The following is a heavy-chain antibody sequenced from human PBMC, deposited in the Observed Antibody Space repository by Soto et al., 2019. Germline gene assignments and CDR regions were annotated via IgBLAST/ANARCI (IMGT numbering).Heavy chain of an antibody. V-gene: IGHV1-18*01. J-gene: IGHJ5*02. D-gene: IGHD2-15*01. CDR2: ITAYKGNT. CDR3: ARDYCSGGSCYLGPNFDP. Sequence: ASVKVSCKASGYTFSNYSVTWVRQAPGQGLEWMGWITAYKGNTNYAQKFQGRVTMTTDPSTSTAYMELSRLRSDDTAVYYCARDYCSGGSCYLGPNFDPWGQGTLVTVSS. CDR1: GYTFSNYS.